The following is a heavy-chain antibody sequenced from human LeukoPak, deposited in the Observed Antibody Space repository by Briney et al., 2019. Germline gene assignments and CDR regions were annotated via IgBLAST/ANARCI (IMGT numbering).Heavy chain of an antibody. CDR3: ARGGNWFDS. Sequence: SETLSLTCTVSGGSISSYYWTWIRQPPGKGLEWIGYIYYSGGTNHNPSLKSRVTISVDTSKNQVPLKLSSLTAADTAVYYCARGGNWFDSWGQGTLVTVSS. CDR1: GGSISSYY. V-gene: IGHV4-59*01. CDR2: IYYSGGT. J-gene: IGHJ5*01.